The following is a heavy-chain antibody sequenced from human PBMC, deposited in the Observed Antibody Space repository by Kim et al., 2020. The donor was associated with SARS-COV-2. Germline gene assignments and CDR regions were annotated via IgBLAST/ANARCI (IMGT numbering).Heavy chain of an antibody. CDR3: ARALVDYTSIPEVWFDP. V-gene: IGHV4-34*01. Sequence: SETLSLTCAVYGGSFSGYYWSWIRQPPGKGLEWIGEINHSGSTNYNPSLKSRVTISVDTSKNQFSLKLSSVTAADTAVYYCARALVDYTSIPEVWFDPWG. CDR1: GGSFSGYY. J-gene: IGHJ5*02. D-gene: IGHD4-4*01. CDR2: INHSGST.